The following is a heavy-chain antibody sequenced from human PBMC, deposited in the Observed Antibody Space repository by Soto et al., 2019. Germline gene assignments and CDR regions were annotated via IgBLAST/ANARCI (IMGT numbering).Heavy chain of an antibody. CDR3: AKDRRFFDPIYYFNY. J-gene: IGHJ4*02. CDR2: ISYDGSNK. V-gene: IGHV3-30*18. Sequence: GSLRLSCAASGFTFSNYGMHWVRQAPGKGLEWVAVISYDGSNKYYADSVKGRFTISRDNSKNTLYLQMNSLRGEDTAVYYCAKDRRFFDPIYYFNYWGQGTLVTVSS. D-gene: IGHD3-3*01. CDR1: GFTFSNYG.